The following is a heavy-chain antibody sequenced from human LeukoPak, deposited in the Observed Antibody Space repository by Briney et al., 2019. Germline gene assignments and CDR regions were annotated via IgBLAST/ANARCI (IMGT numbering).Heavy chain of an antibody. CDR2: IKQDGSEK. V-gene: IGHV3-7*01. Sequence: GGSLRLSCAASGFTFSSYWMSWVRQAPGKGLEWVANIKQDGSEKYYVDSVKGRFTISRDNAKNSLYLQMNSLRAEDTAVCYCARDRRDYDSSGYYSLRYFDYWGQGTLVTVSS. CDR3: ARDRRDYDSSGYYSLRYFDY. D-gene: IGHD3-22*01. CDR1: GFTFSSYW. J-gene: IGHJ4*02.